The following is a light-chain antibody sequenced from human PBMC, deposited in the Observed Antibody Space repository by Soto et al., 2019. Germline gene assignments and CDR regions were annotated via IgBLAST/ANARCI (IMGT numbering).Light chain of an antibody. V-gene: IGKV3-20*01. Sequence: EIVLTQSPAILSVSPGERATLSCRASQSISRSLAWYQQKPGQAPRLLIYDASSRATGIPDRFSGSGSGTDFTLTISRLEPEDFAMYYCQQYGYLVTFGGGTKV. CDR3: QQYGYLVT. CDR1: QSISRS. CDR2: DAS. J-gene: IGKJ4*01.